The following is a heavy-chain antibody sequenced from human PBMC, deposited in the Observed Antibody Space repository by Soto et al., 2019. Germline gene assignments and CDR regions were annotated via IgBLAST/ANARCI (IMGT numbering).Heavy chain of an antibody. Sequence: SETLSLTCAVSGVSISSGGYSLSCIRQPPGKGLEWIGYIYHSGSTNYNPSLKSRVTISVDTSKNQFSLKLSSVTAADTAVYYCARFDYYDSSGYLDFGPKWGQGTLVTVSS. V-gene: IGHV4-61*08. CDR3: ARFDYYDSSGYLDFGPK. CDR1: GVSISSGGYS. J-gene: IGHJ4*02. CDR2: IYHSGST. D-gene: IGHD3-22*01.